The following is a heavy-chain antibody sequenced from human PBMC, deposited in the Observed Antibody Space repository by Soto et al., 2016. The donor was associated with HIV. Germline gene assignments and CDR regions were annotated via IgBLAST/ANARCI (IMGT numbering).Heavy chain of an antibody. V-gene: IGHV3-33*01. Sequence: VQLVESGGGVVQSGRSLRLSCAASGFTFKTYGMHWVRQPPGKGLEWVAVIWYDGSREYYADSVKGRFIISRDNSRNRLYLQMNSLRADDTAVYYCARGGDGEFYYFDYWGLGTWSPSPQ. CDR1: GFTFKTYG. CDR3: ARGGDGEFYYFDY. D-gene: IGHD3-10*01. J-gene: IGHJ4*02. CDR2: IWYDGSRE.